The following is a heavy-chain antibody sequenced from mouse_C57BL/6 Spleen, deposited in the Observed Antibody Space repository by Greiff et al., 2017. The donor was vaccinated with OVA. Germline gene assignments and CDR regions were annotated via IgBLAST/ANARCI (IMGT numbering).Heavy chain of an antibody. Sequence: LVESGAELARPGASVKLSCKASGYTFTSYGISWVKQRTGQGLEWIGEIYPRSGNTYYNEKFKGKATLTADKSSSTAYMELRSLTSEDSAVYFCARCLDSIYAMDYWGQGTSVTVSS. CDR3: ARCLDSIYAMDY. V-gene: IGHV1-81*01. CDR1: GYTFTSYG. J-gene: IGHJ4*01. D-gene: IGHD2-10*02. CDR2: IYPRSGNT.